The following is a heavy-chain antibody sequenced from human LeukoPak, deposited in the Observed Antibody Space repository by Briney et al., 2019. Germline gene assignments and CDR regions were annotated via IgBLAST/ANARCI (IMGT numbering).Heavy chain of an antibody. D-gene: IGHD5-18*01. CDR1: GYSFNSFW. CDR2: IYPGDSDT. J-gene: IGHJ4*02. V-gene: IGHV5-51*01. CDR3: ARLGGYSYGGVLDY. Sequence: GESLKISCKGSGYSFNSFWIGWVRQMPRKGLEWMGIIYPGDSDTRYSPSFQGQVTISADKSISTACLQWSSLKASGTAMYYCARLGGYSYGGVLDYWGQGTLVTVSS.